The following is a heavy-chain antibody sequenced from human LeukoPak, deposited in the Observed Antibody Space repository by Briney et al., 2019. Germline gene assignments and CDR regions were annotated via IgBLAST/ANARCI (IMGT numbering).Heavy chain of an antibody. J-gene: IGHJ4*02. V-gene: IGHV3-53*01. CDR2: IYSGGST. CDR3: ARARSGSYTDY. D-gene: IGHD1-26*01. Sequence: PGGSLRLSCAASGFTVSSNYMSWVRQAPGKGLEWVSVIYSGGSTYYADSVKGRFTISRDNSKNTLYLQMNSLRAEDTAVYYCARARSGSYTDYWGQGTLVTVSS. CDR1: GFTVSSNY.